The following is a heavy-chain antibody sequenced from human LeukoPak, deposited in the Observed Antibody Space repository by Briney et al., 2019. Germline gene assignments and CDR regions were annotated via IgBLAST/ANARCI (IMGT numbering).Heavy chain of an antibody. CDR3: ARLGITMVRGSTQWYFDL. V-gene: IGHV4-59*08. CDR1: GGSISSYY. Sequence: SETLSLTCTASGGSISSYYWSWIRQPPGKGLEWIGYIYYSGSTNYNPSLKSRVTISVDASKNQFSLKLSSVTAADTAVYYCARLGITMVRGSTQWYFDLWGRGTLVTVSS. J-gene: IGHJ2*01. D-gene: IGHD3-10*01. CDR2: IYYSGST.